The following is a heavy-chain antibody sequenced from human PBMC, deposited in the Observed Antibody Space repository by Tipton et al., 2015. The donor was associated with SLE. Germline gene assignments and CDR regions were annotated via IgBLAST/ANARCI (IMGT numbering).Heavy chain of an antibody. CDR2: IYYSGST. V-gene: IGHV4-30-4*08. CDR3: ARDGWIQLWSAFDI. D-gene: IGHD5-18*01. Sequence: TLSLTCTVSGGSISSGGYYWSWIRQHPGKGLEWIVYIYYSGSTYYNPSLKSRVTISVDTSKNQFSLKLSSVTAADTAVYYCARDGWIQLWSAFDIWGQGTMVTVSS. CDR1: GGSISSGGYY. J-gene: IGHJ3*02.